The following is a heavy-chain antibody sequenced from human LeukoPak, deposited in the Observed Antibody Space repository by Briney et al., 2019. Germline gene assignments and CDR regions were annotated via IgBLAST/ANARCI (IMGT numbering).Heavy chain of an antibody. CDR2: ISSSSTYI. V-gene: IGHV3-21*01. CDR3: AREGRPIAAAGDY. CDR1: GFTFSSYI. D-gene: IGHD6-13*01. J-gene: IGHJ4*02. Sequence: GGSLRLSCAASGFTFSSYIMNWVRQAPGKGLEWVSSISSSSTYIFYADSVKGRFTISRDNAKNSLYLQMNSLRADDTAVYYCAREGRPIAAAGDYWGQGTLVTVYS.